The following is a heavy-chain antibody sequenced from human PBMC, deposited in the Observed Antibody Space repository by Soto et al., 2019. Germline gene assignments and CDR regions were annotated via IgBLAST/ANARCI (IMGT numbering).Heavy chain of an antibody. Sequence: GGSLRLSCAASGFTFSSYGIHWVRQAPGKGLEWVAVIWYDGSNKYYADSVKGRFTISRDNSKNTLYLQMNSLRAEDTAVYYCATNGFGELYFDYWGQGTLVTVSS. CDR3: ATNGFGELYFDY. CDR2: IWYDGSNK. D-gene: IGHD3-10*01. CDR1: GFTFSSYG. J-gene: IGHJ4*02. V-gene: IGHV3-33*01.